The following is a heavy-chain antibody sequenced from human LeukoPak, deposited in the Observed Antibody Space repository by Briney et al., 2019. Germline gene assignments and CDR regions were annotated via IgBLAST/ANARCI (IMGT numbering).Heavy chain of an antibody. CDR2: INSDGSST. D-gene: IGHD3-22*01. CDR1: GFTFSSYW. CDR3: AKNREFLSSGYYYFDY. J-gene: IGHJ4*02. V-gene: IGHV3-74*01. Sequence: GGSLRLSCAASGFTFSSYWMHWVRQAPGKGLVWVSRINSDGSSTSYADSVKGRFTISRDNAKNTLYLQMNSLRAEDTAVYYCAKNREFLSSGYYYFDYWGQGTLVTVSS.